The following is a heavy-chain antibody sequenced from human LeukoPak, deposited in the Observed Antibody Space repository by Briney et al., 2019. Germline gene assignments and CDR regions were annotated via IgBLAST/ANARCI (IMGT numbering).Heavy chain of an antibody. CDR3: ARGMEFGVTSGFDY. CDR1: GFTFSSNS. CDR2: ISSSSSFI. D-gene: IGHD3-16*01. J-gene: IGHJ4*02. V-gene: IGHV3-21*01. Sequence: GGSLRLSCAASGFTFSSNSMNWVRQAPGKGLEWVSSISSSSSFIFYADSVKGRFTISRDNAKNSLYLQMNSLRADDTAVYYCARGMEFGVTSGFDYWGQGTLVSVSS.